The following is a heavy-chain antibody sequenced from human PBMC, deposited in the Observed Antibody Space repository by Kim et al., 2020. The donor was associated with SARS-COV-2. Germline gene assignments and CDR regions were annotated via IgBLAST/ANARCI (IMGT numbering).Heavy chain of an antibody. Sequence: YADSVKGRFTSSRDNSKNTLYLQMNSLRAEDTAVYYCAKDLYVVVAAYDYWGQGTLVTVSS. D-gene: IGHD2-15*01. V-gene: IGHV3-23*01. J-gene: IGHJ4*02. CDR3: AKDLYVVVAAYDY.